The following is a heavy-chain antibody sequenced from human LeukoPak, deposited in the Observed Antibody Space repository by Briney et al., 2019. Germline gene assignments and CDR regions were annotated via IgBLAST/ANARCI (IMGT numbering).Heavy chain of an antibody. CDR1: GYTFTNYY. D-gene: IGHD2-21*02. CDR3: ARRPPAYCGGDCYLDC. Sequence: ASVKVSCKASGYTFTNYYLFWVRQAPGQGLEWMGVINPSGGSTSYAQKFQGRVTMTRDTSTSTVYMELSSLRSEDTAVYYCARRPPAYCGGDCYLDCWGQGTLVTVSS. V-gene: IGHV1-46*01. CDR2: INPSGGST. J-gene: IGHJ4*02.